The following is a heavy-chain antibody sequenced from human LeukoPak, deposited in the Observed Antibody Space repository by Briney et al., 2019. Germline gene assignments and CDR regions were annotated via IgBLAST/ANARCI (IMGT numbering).Heavy chain of an antibody. J-gene: IGHJ4*02. V-gene: IGHV3-7*01. CDR2: IKQDGSEK. CDR1: GFTFSSYW. D-gene: IGHD6-13*01. Sequence: GGSLRLSCAASGFTFSSYWMSWVRQAPGKGLEWVANIKQDGSEKYYVDSVKGRFTISRDNAKNSLYLQMNSLRAEDTAVYYCARAPAAGISQQYYFDYWGQGTLVTVSS. CDR3: ARAPAAGISQQYYFDY.